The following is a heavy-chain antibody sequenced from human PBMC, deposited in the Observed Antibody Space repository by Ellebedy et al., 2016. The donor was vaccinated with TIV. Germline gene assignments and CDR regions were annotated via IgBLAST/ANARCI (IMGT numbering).Heavy chain of an antibody. D-gene: IGHD3-10*01. J-gene: IGHJ4*02. CDR2: IYPDDSDT. V-gene: IGHV5-51*01. Sequence: PGGSLRLSCKASGYSFSTEWIAWVRQMPGKGLEWMGIIYPDDSDTRYSLSFQGQVSISADKSTNTAYLHWSNLKASDSAIYYCATVLDDSGAYWGQGAQVTVSS. CDR1: GYSFSTEW. CDR3: ATVLDDSGAY.